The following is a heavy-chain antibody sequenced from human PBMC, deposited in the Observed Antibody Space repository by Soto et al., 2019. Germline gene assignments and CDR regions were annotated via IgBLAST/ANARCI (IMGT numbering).Heavy chain of an antibody. D-gene: IGHD2-2*01. CDR1: GYTFTSYG. CDR3: AGASGRCSSTSCYSYYFDY. Sequence: ASVKVSCKASGYTFTSYGISWVRQAPGQGLEWMGWMNPNSGNTGYAQKFQGRVTMTRNTSISTAYMELSSLRSEDTAVYYCAGASGRCSSTSCYSYYFDYWGQGTLVTVSS. J-gene: IGHJ4*02. V-gene: IGHV1-8*02. CDR2: MNPNSGNT.